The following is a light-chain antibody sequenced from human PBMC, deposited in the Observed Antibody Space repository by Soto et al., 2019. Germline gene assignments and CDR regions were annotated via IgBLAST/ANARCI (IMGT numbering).Light chain of an antibody. CDR1: QGISSY. Sequence: DIQMTQSPSSLFASVGDRVTITCRASQGISSYLAWYQQKPGKAPKLLIYAASTLQSGVPSRFGGSGSGTEFTLTISSLQPEDFATYYCQQLNSYPLTFGQGTRLEIK. V-gene: IGKV1-9*01. CDR3: QQLNSYPLT. CDR2: AAS. J-gene: IGKJ5*01.